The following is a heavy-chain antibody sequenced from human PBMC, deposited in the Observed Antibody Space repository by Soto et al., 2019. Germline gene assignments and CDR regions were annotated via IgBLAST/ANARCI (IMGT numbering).Heavy chain of an antibody. CDR3: AHRPVYYYDSSGYPVGAYYFDY. CDR1: GGSISSGGYS. CDR2: IYHSGST. D-gene: IGHD3-22*01. Sequence: SETLSLTCAVSGGSISSGGYSWSWIRQPPGKGLEWIGYIYHSGSTYYNPSLKSRLTITKDTSKNQVVLTMTNMDPVDTATYYCAHRPVYYYDSSGYPVGAYYFDYWGQGTLVTVSS. V-gene: IGHV4-30-2*02. J-gene: IGHJ4*02.